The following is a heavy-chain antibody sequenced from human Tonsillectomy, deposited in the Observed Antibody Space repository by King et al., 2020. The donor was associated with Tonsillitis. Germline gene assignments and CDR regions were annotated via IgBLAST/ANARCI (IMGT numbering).Heavy chain of an antibody. D-gene: IGHD6-19*01. CDR2: IYSGGNT. V-gene: IGHV3-53*01. Sequence: VQLVESGGGLIQPGGSLRPSCADSGFTVSDNDMSWVRQAPGKGLEWVSVIYSGGNTYYADSVKGRFTISRDSSKNTLYLQMNSLRADDTAVYYCARGFGIAVAGFHWGQGTLVTVSS. CDR3: ARGFGIAVAGFH. J-gene: IGHJ4*02. CDR1: GFTVSDND.